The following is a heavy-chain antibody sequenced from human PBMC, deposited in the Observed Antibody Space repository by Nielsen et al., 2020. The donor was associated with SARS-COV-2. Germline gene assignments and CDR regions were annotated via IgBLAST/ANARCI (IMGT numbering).Heavy chain of an antibody. D-gene: IGHD3-22*01. CDR3: ARDQNYYDSSGYYFPPGPELDY. CDR2: ISAYNGNT. Sequence: ASVKVSCKASGYTFTSYGISWVRQAPGQGLEWMGWISAYNGNTNYAQKLQGRVTMTTDTSTSTAYMELRSLRSDDTAVYYCARDQNYYDSSGYYFPPGPELDYWGQGTLVTVSS. CDR1: GYTFTSYG. J-gene: IGHJ4*02. V-gene: IGHV1-18*01.